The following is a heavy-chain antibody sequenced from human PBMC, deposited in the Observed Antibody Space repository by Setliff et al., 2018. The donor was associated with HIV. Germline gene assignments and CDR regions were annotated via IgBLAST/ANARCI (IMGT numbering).Heavy chain of an antibody. CDR1: GYKFSKYW. J-gene: IGHJ4*02. D-gene: IGHD1-26*01. V-gene: IGHV1-3*03. CDR3: VRVRVGGSLYFDF. CDR2: MNAASGKT. Sequence: GESLKISCKGSGYKFSKYWIGWVRQAPGQRLEWLGWMNAASGKTKYSEEFQSRISFTRDTSAKTAYLELTKLTSEDMAIYYCVRVRVGGSLYFDFWGQGTPVTVSS.